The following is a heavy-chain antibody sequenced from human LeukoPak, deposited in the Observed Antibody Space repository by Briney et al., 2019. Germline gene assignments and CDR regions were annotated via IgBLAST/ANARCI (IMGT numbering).Heavy chain of an antibody. D-gene: IGHD3-22*01. V-gene: IGHV3-7*01. CDR1: GFTFSSYS. CDR3: ARYPKFHSSGNNFDY. CDR2: IKQDGSEK. Sequence: GGSLRLSCAASGFTFSSYSMNWVRQAPGKGLEWVANIKQDGSEKYYVDSVKGRCTISRDNAKNSLYLQMNSLRAEDTAVYYCARYPKFHSSGNNFDYWGRGTLVTVSS. J-gene: IGHJ4*02.